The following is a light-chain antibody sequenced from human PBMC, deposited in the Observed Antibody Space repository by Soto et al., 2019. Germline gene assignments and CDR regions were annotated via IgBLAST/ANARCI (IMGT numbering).Light chain of an antibody. CDR1: QGISSY. J-gene: IGKJ1*01. Sequence: DIQLTQSPSFLSASVGDRVTITCRASQGISSYLAWYQQKPGKAPKLLIYAASTLQSGVPSRFTGSGSGTEFTLTISSLQHEDFATYYCQHYNSYSEAFGQGTKVDIK. V-gene: IGKV1-9*01. CDR3: QHYNSYSEA. CDR2: AAS.